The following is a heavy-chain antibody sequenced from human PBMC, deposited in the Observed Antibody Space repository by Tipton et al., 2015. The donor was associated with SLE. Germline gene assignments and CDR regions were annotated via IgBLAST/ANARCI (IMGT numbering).Heavy chain of an antibody. D-gene: IGHD2-2*03. J-gene: IGHJ6*03. CDR1: GGSISSSSYY. Sequence: TLSLTCAVYGGSISSSSYYWGWIRQPPGKGLEWIGSFYYSGSTYYNPSLKSRVTISVDTSKNQFSLKLSSVTAADTAVYYCARVDSLYYYMDVWGKGTTVTVSS. CDR3: ARVDSLYYYMDV. CDR2: FYYSGST. V-gene: IGHV4-39*07.